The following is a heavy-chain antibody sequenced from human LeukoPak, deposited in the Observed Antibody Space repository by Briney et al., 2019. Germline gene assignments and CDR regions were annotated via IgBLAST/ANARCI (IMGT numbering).Heavy chain of an antibody. CDR3: ASDPNNSGSGSFAYY. Sequence: GGSLRLSCAASGFTVTSVYMSWVRQAPGKGLEWFSLIYSGGAIFYADSVKGRFTISRDNSNNMLYLQMNSLRVEDTAVYYCASDPNNSGSGSFAYYWGQGTLVTVSS. D-gene: IGHD3-10*01. CDR1: GFTVTSVY. J-gene: IGHJ4*02. V-gene: IGHV3-53*01. CDR2: IYSGGAI.